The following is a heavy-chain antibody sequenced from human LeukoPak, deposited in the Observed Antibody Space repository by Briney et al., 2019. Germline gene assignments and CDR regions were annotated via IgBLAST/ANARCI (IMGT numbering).Heavy chain of an antibody. Sequence: GGSLRLSCAASGFTFSSYWMSWVRQAPGKGLEWVANIKQDGSEKYYVDSVKGRFTISRDNAKNSLYLQMNSLRAEATAVYYCARDGGITIFGVAVRSGAFDIWGQGTMVTVSS. CDR2: IKQDGSEK. V-gene: IGHV3-7*01. D-gene: IGHD3-3*01. J-gene: IGHJ3*02. CDR1: GFTFSSYW. CDR3: ARDGGITIFGVAVRSGAFDI.